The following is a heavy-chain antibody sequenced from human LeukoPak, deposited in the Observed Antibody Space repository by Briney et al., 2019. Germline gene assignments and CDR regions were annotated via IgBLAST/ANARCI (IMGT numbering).Heavy chain of an antibody. CDR1: GYRFTSYW. J-gene: IGHJ4*02. CDR3: PRPKYDILTGYYNDYFDY. CDR2: IYPSDSDA. Sequence: GESLKISCKASGYRFTSYWIGWVRQMPGKGLEWVGIIYPSDSDARYCPSFQGQVTISADKSINTAYLQWSSLKASDTAIYYCPRPKYDILTGYYNDYFDYWGQGTLVTVSS. D-gene: IGHD3-9*01. V-gene: IGHV5-51*01.